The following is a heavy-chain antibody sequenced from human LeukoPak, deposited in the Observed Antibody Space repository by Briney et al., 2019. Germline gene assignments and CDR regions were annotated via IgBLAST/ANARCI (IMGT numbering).Heavy chain of an antibody. D-gene: IGHD3-22*01. CDR1: GFSISNSA. CDR3: AIMHGYYDGSGFWVQ. J-gene: IGHJ4*02. CDR2: IVASSGST. Sequence: GGSLRLSCAASGFSISNSAMSWVRQAPGKGLEWVSLIVASSGSTFYADSVEGRFTISRDNTRNTLYLQMNSLRDEDTGVYYCAIMHGYYDGSGFWVQWGQGTLVTVSS. V-gene: IGHV3-23*01.